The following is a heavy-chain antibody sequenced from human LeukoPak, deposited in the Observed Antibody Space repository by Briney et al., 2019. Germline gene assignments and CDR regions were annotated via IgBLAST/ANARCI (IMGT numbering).Heavy chain of an antibody. CDR1: GYSFTTYW. CDR2: IYPSDSDS. J-gene: IGHJ4*02. D-gene: IGHD2-15*01. V-gene: IGHV5-51*01. Sequence: GESLKISCKGSGYSFTTYWIGWVRQMPGKGLECMGIIYPSDSDSRYSPSFQGQVTISADKSISTAYLQWSSLKASDSAMYYCARRIGYCSGGSCYVDYWGQGTLVTVSS. CDR3: ARRIGYCSGGSCYVDY.